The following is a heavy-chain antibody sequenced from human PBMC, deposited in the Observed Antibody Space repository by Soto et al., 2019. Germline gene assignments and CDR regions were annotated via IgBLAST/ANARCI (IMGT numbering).Heavy chain of an antibody. D-gene: IGHD3-22*01. CDR3: AMTGSGYYAKFDY. J-gene: IGHJ4*02. CDR1: GFTFDDYV. CDR2: ISWNSGSI. Sequence: EVQLVESGGGLVQPGRSLRLSCAASGFTFDDYVMHWVRQAPGKGLEWVSGISWNSGSIGYADSVKGRFTISRDNAKNSLYLQMNSLRADDTAVYYCAMTGSGYYAKFDYWGQGTLVTVSS. V-gene: IGHV3-9*01.